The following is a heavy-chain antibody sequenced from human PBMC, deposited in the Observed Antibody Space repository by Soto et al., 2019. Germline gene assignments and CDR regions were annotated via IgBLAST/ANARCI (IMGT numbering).Heavy chain of an antibody. Sequence: SVKVSFKASGGTFSSYAISWVRQAPGQGLEWMGGIIPIFGTANYAQKFQGRVTITADESTSTAYMELSSLRSEDTAVYYCARDPYYYDHREFDYWGQGTLVTVS. CDR3: ARDPYYYDHREFDY. V-gene: IGHV1-69*13. CDR1: GGTFSSYA. CDR2: IIPIFGTA. J-gene: IGHJ4*02. D-gene: IGHD3-22*01.